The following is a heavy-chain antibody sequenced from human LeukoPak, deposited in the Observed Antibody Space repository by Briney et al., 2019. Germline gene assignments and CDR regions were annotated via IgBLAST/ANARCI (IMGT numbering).Heavy chain of an antibody. Sequence: PSETLSLTCTVSGGSISSSSYYWGWIRQPPGKGLEWIGSIYYSGRTYYNPSLKSRVTISVDTSKNQFSLKLSSVTAADTAVYYCARKRSGYSTTNYYYYGMDVWGQGTTVTVSS. J-gene: IGHJ6*02. CDR1: GGSISSSSYY. CDR2: IYYSGRT. CDR3: ARKRSGYSTTNYYYYGMDV. D-gene: IGHD3-22*01. V-gene: IGHV4-39*07.